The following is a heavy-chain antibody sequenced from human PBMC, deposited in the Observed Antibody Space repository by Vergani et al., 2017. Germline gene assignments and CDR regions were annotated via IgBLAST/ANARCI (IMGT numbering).Heavy chain of an antibody. V-gene: IGHV4-34*01. Sequence: QVQLQQWGAGLLKPSETLSLTCAVYGRSFSGYYWSWIRQPPGKGLEWIGEINHSGSTNYNPSLKSRVTISVDTSKNQFSLKLSSVTAADTAVYYCARGRGSRLYYYYMDVWGKGTTVTVSS. CDR1: GRSFSGYY. CDR2: INHSGST. D-gene: IGHD2-2*01. CDR3: ARGRGSRLYYYYMDV. J-gene: IGHJ6*03.